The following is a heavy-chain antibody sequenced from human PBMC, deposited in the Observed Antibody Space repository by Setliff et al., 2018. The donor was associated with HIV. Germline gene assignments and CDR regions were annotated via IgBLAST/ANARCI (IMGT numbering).Heavy chain of an antibody. CDR1: DDPISSYY. V-gene: IGHV4-4*07. CDR2: LYVSGDT. CDR3: ALTGHRLLRGYMDV. D-gene: IGHD6-25*01. J-gene: IGHJ6*03. Sequence: PSETLSLPCYVTDDPISSYYWSWVRQPAGKGLEWIGRLYVSGDTNYNPSLKSRVTMSLDTSKKHFSLNLKSVTAADTAVDYCALTGHRLLRGYMDVWGKGTTVTVS.